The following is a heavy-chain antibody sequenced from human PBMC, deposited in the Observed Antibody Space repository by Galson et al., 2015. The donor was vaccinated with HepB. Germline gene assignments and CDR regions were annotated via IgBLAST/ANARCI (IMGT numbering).Heavy chain of an antibody. V-gene: IGHV1-8*01. Sequence: SVKVSCKASGYTFTSYDINWVRQATGQGLEWMGWMNPNSGNTGYAQKFQGRVTMTRNTSMSTAYMELSSLRSEDTAVYYCARGGDYYYYYGMDVWGQGTTVTVSS. D-gene: IGHD3-10*01. CDR2: MNPNSGNT. CDR1: GYTFTSYD. J-gene: IGHJ6*02. CDR3: ARGGDYYYYYGMDV.